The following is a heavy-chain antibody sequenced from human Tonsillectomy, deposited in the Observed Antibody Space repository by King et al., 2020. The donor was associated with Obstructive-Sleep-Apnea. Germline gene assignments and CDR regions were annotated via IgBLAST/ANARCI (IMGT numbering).Heavy chain of an antibody. Sequence: QLQESGPGLVKPSKNLSLTCTVSGGSVRSGDYYWSWIRQHPGQGLEWIGYIHYRGSTYYNPSLKSRGTISLDTSKNQLSLNLSSVTAADTAVYYCARDVDNSGNGHFDIWGQGTMVTVSS. CDR3: ARDVDNSGNGHFDI. J-gene: IGHJ3*02. V-gene: IGHV4-31*03. D-gene: IGHD3-22*01. CDR1: GGSVRSGDYY. CDR2: IHYRGST.